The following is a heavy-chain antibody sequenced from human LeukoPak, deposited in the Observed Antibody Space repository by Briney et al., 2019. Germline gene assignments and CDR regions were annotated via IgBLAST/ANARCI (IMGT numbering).Heavy chain of an antibody. CDR1: GGSISSGSYY. D-gene: IGHD3-3*01. CDR3: ARDASAYDFWSGYYYFDY. J-gene: IGHJ4*02. CDR2: IYTSGST. Sequence: PSQTLSLTCTVSGGSISSGSYYWSWIRQPAGKGLEWIGRIYTSGSTNYNPSLKSRVTMSVDTSKNQFSLKLSSVTAADTAVYYCARDASAYDFWSGYYYFDYWGQGTLVTVSS. V-gene: IGHV4-61*02.